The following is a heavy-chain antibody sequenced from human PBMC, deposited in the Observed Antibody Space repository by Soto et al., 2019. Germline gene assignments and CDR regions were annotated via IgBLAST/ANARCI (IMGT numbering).Heavy chain of an antibody. CDR2: IYYSGST. Sequence: SETLSLTCTVSGGSISSYYWSWIRQPPGRGLEWIGYIYYSGSTNYNPSLKSRVTISVDTSKNQFSLKLSSVTAADTAVYYCARGGYGSGSYYEGKGNYYYYGMDVWGQGTTVTVSS. V-gene: IGHV4-59*01. CDR1: GGSISSYY. CDR3: ARGGYGSGSYYEGKGNYYYYGMDV. D-gene: IGHD3-10*01. J-gene: IGHJ6*02.